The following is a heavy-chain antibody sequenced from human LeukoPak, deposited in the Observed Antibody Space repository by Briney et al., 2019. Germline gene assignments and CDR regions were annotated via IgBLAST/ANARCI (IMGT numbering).Heavy chain of an antibody. J-gene: IGHJ4*02. CDR3: ARGEGREDIVVVPAAMFDY. CDR2: IIPIFGTA. Sequence: SVKVSCKASGGTFSSYAITWVRQAPGQGLEWMGGIIPIFGTANYAQKFQGRVTITADESTSTAYMELGSLRSEDTAVYYCARGEGREDIVVVPAAMFDYWGQGTLVTVSS. CDR1: GGTFSSYA. V-gene: IGHV1-69*01. D-gene: IGHD2-2*01.